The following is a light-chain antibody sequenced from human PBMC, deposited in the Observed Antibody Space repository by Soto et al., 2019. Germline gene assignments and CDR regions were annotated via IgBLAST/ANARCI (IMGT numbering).Light chain of an antibody. CDR2: DVS. CDR1: SSDVGGYNY. CDR3: NSYTSSTPLV. V-gene: IGLV2-14*01. J-gene: IGLJ2*01. Sequence: QSVLTQPASVSGSPGQSITISCTGTSSDVGGYNYVSWYQQHPGKAPKLMIYDVSNRPSGVSNRFSGSKSGNTASLTISGLQAEDEADYYCNSYTSSTPLVFGGGTKLTVL.